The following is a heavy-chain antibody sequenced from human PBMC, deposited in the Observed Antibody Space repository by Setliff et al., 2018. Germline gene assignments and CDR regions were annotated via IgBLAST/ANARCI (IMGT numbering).Heavy chain of an antibody. D-gene: IGHD1-26*01. CDR3: ASRNSDGGPEYFQH. Sequence: KTSETLSLTCNVSGASIRNFYWTWIRQPPGKGLEWIGYVHFTGSTNYNPSLKSRVTMSVDVSKSQFSLKLMSVTAADTAVYYCASRNSDGGPEYFQHWGQGALVTVSS. CDR2: VHFTGST. V-gene: IGHV4-59*12. CDR1: GASIRNFY. J-gene: IGHJ1*01.